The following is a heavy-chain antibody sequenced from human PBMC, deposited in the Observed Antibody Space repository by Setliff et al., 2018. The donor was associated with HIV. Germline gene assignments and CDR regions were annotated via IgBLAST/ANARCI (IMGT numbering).Heavy chain of an antibody. D-gene: IGHD6-6*01. CDR1: GYTLTELS. CDR3: VTGSAARPFDY. CDR2: FDPKDGKT. J-gene: IGHJ4*02. Sequence: ASVKVSCKVSGYTLTELSRHWVRQAPGEGLEWMGSFDPKDGKTRYAQKFQGRVTMTEDTSTGTAYMELSSLRSEDTAVYYYVTGSAARPFDYWGQGTLVTVSS. V-gene: IGHV1-24*01.